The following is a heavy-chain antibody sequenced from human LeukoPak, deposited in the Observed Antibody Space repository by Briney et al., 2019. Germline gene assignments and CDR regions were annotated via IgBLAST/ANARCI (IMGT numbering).Heavy chain of an antibody. CDR1: GFTFSSYS. J-gene: IGHJ4*02. Sequence: PGGSLRLSCAASGFTFSSYSMNWVRQAPGKGLEWVSSISSSSSYIYYADSVKGRFTISRDNSKNTLYLQMNSLRAEDTAVYYCAKGRPYFLFDYWGQGTLVTVSS. CDR3: AKGRPYFLFDY. CDR2: ISSSSSYI. V-gene: IGHV3-21*01. D-gene: IGHD2/OR15-2a*01.